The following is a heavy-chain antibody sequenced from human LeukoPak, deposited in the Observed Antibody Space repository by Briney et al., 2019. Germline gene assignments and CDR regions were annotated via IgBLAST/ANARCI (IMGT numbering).Heavy chain of an antibody. V-gene: IGHV3-74*01. CDR2: INNDGSYT. CDR1: GFPFNNYW. Sequence: GGSLRLSCAASGFPFNNYWMHWVRQAPGKGLVWVSRINNDGSYTNYADSVKGRFTISRDNSKNTLYLQMNSLRAEDTAVYYCARDTTEGNDYWGQGTLVTVSS. J-gene: IGHJ4*02. CDR3: ARDTTEGNDY. D-gene: IGHD1-1*01.